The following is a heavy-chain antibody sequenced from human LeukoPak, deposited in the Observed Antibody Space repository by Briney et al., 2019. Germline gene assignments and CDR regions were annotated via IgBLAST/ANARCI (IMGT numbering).Heavy chain of an antibody. J-gene: IGHJ4*02. D-gene: IGHD5-12*01. V-gene: IGHV4-59*01. CDR2: IYYSGST. Sequence: SETLSLTCTVSGGSISSYYWSWIRQPPGKGLEWTGYIYYSGSTNYNPSLKSRVTISVDTSKNQFSLKLSSVTAADTAVYYCARVGGYSGYDLDYWGQGTLVTVSS. CDR1: GGSISSYY. CDR3: ARVGGYSGYDLDY.